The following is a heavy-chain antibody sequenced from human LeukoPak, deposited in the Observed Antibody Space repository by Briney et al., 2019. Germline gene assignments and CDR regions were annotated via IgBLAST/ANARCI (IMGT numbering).Heavy chain of an antibody. CDR1: RYTFTSYD. J-gene: IGHJ6*03. D-gene: IGHD1-20*01. CDR3: ARGPITGTPFRYYYMDV. Sequence: SVTVSCMASRYTFTSYDINWVRQATAQGREWMGLMNPNSGNTGYAQKFQDRVTITMNTSISKAYMELSSLRSEDTAVYCCARGPITGTPFRYYYMDVWGKGTAVTVSS. V-gene: IGHV1-8*03. CDR2: MNPNSGNT.